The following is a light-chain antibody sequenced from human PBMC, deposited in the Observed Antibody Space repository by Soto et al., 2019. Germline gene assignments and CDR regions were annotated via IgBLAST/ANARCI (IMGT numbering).Light chain of an antibody. CDR3: QQYKSWPPIT. CDR2: GAS. Sequence: EIVMTQSPATLSVSPGEDVTLSCRASQSVPSRIAWYQQKPGQAPTLXXYGASTRATGVPDRFSGTGSGTEFTLTTSSLKSEDYAVYYGQQYKSWPPITFGQGTRLEIK. V-gene: IGKV3-15*01. CDR1: QSVPSR. J-gene: IGKJ5*01.